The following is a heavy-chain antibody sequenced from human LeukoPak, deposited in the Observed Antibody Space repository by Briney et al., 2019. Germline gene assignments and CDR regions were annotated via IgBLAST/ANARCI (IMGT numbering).Heavy chain of an antibody. CDR2: IIPIFGTA. Sequence: SVKVSCKASGGTFSSYAISWVRQAPGQGLEWMGGIIPIFGTANYAQKFQGRVTITADKSTSTAYMELSSLRSEDTAVYYCARGGGYSSGWYTYFQHWGQGTLVTVSS. J-gene: IGHJ1*01. CDR3: ARGGGYSSGWYTYFQH. D-gene: IGHD6-19*01. CDR1: GGTFSSYA. V-gene: IGHV1-69*06.